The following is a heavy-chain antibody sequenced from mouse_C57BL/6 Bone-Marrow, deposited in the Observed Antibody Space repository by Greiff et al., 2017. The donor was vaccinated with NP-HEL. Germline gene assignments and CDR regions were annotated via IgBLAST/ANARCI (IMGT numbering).Heavy chain of an antibody. CDR2: IWSGGST. Sequence: VQLQQSGPGLVQPSQSLSITCTVSGFSLTSYGVHWVRQSPGKGLEWLGVIWSGGSTDYNAAFISRLSISKDNSKSQVFFKMNSLQADDTAIYYCARTYGSGGFAYWGQGTLVTVSA. V-gene: IGHV2-2*01. CDR3: ARTYGSGGFAY. CDR1: GFSLTSYG. D-gene: IGHD1-1*01. J-gene: IGHJ3*01.